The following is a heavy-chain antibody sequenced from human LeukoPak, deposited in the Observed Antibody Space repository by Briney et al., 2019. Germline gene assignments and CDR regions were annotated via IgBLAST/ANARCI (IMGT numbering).Heavy chain of an antibody. CDR3: ARTGSVVVIPRPYYFDY. D-gene: IGHD3-22*01. V-gene: IGHV4-34*01. J-gene: IGHJ4*02. CDR1: GGSFSGYY. CDR2: INHSGST. Sequence: KPSETLSLTCAVYGGSFSGYYWSWIRQPPGKGLEWIGEINHSGSTNYNPSLKSRVTISVDTSKNRFSLKLSSVTAADTAVYYCARTGSVVVIPRPYYFDYWGQGTLVTVSS.